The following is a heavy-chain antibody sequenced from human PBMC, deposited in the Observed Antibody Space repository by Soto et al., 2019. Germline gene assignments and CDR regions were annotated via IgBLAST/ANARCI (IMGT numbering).Heavy chain of an antibody. CDR3: TSTKRGYYDILTGYYGPDAFDI. Sequence: PGGSLRLSCTASGFTFGDYAMGCVRQAPGKGLEWVGFIRSKAYGGTTEYAASVKGRFTISRDDSKSIAYLQMNSLKTEDTAVYYCTSTKRGYYDILTGYYGPDAFDIWGQGTMVTVSS. V-gene: IGHV3-49*04. D-gene: IGHD3-9*01. J-gene: IGHJ3*02. CDR1: GFTFGDYA. CDR2: IRSKAYGGTT.